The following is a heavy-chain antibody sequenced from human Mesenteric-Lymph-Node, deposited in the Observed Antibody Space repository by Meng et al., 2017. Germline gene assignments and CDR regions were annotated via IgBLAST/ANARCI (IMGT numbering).Heavy chain of an antibody. CDR1: GFTFSSYS. V-gene: IGHV3-74*01. J-gene: IGHJ4*02. CDR3: ARDKDWLPLDY. D-gene: IGHD3/OR15-3a*01. CDR2: ISGDGSDI. Sequence: GESLKISCAASGFTFSSYSMNWVRQVPGKGLVWVSRISGDGSDISYADSVRGRFTISRDNAKNTVYLQMNSLRAEDTALYYCARDKDWLPLDYWGQGTLVTVSS.